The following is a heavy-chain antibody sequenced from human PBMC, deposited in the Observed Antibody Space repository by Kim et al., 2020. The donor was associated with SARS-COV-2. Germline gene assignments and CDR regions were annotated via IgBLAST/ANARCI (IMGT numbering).Heavy chain of an antibody. Sequence: GGSLRLSCAASGFTFSIYGMSWVRQAPGKGLEWVANIKEDGSEKYYVDSVKGRFTISRDNAKNSLYLQMNSLRAEDTAVYYCARDSESNYFFDNWGQGTL. CDR1: GFTFSIYG. D-gene: IGHD1-26*01. CDR2: IKEDGSEK. CDR3: ARDSESNYFFDN. V-gene: IGHV3-7*01. J-gene: IGHJ4*02.